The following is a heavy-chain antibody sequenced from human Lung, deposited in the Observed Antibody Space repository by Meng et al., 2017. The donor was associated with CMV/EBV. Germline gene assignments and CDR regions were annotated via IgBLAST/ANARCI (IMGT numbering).Heavy chain of an antibody. Sequence: SXXVSXKASGGTFSSYAISWVRQAPGQGLEWMGGIIPIFGTANYAQKFQGRVTITTDESTSTAYMELSSLRSEDTAVYYCARGRYSGYDWGPYYYYGMDVXGQGTTVTVSS. CDR3: ARGRYSGYDWGPYYYYGMDV. CDR2: IIPIFGTA. CDR1: GGTFSSYA. J-gene: IGHJ6*02. D-gene: IGHD5-12*01. V-gene: IGHV1-69*05.